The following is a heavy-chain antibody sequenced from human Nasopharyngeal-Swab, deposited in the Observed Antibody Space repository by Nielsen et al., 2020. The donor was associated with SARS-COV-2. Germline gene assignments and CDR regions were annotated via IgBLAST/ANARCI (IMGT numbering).Heavy chain of an antibody. D-gene: IGHD3-10*01. CDR2: IYYSGST. CDR3: ARSPRGGFDP. J-gene: IGHJ5*02. Sequence: SETLSLTYTVSGGSISSSSYYWGWIRQPPGKGLEWIGSIYYSGSTYYNPSLKSRVTISVDTSKNQFSLKLSSVTAADTAVYYCARSPRGGFDPRGQGTLVTVSS. CDR1: GGSISSSSYY. V-gene: IGHV4-39*07.